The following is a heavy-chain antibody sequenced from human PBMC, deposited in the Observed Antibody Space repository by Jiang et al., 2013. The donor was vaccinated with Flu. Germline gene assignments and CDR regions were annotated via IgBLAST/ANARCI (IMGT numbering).Heavy chain of an antibody. CDR3: ARNYDDSGLEDAFDM. V-gene: IGHV1-46*01. J-gene: IGHJ3*02. CDR2: LNPSDGTK. D-gene: IGHD3-22*01. Sequence: GAEVKKPGASVKVSCKASGYFFTTFHMHWVRQAPGQGLEWMGVLNPSDGTKRYAQNFQGRVTMTRDTSTSTVYLEVTSLRSEDTAIYYCARNYDDSGLEDAFDMWGQGTKVTVSS. CDR1: GYFFTTFH.